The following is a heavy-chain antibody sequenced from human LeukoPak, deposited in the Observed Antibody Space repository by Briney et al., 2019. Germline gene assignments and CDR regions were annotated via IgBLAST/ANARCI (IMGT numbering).Heavy chain of an antibody. CDR1: GYTFTSYD. CDR2: MKPNSGNT. J-gene: IGHJ6*03. Sequence: GASVKVSCKASGYTFTSYDINWVRQATGQGLEWMGWMKPNSGNTGYAQKCQGRVTITRNTSISTAYMELSSLRSEDTAVYYCARGRNWGDLARAINYYYYYMDVWGKGTTVTVSS. CDR3: ARGRNWGDLARAINYYYYYMDV. V-gene: IGHV1-8*03. D-gene: IGHD3-16*01.